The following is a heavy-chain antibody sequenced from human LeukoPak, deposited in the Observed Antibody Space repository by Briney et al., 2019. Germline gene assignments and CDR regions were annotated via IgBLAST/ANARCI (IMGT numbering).Heavy chain of an antibody. CDR1: GXXFXDXY. V-gene: IGHV3-11*01. D-gene: IGHD3-22*01. J-gene: IGHJ4*02. CDR3: ARGMYYYDSSATY. CDR2: ISSSGSTI. Sequence: GGXXRXXXAXXGXXFXDXYXXWXRQAPGKGLXWVSYISSSGSTIYYADSVKGRFTISRDNAKNSLYLQMNSLRAEDTAVYYCARGMYYYDSSATYWGQGTLVTVSS.